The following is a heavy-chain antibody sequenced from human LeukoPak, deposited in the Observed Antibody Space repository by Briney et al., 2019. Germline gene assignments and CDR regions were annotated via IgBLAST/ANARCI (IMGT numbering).Heavy chain of an antibody. J-gene: IGHJ5*02. D-gene: IGHD3-10*01. CDR2: MNPNSGNT. CDR1: GYTFTSYD. CDR3: ARTPPNYYGSGSYPFDP. V-gene: IGHV1-8*01. Sequence: ASVKVSCKASGYTFTSYDINWVRQATGQGLEWMGWMNPNSGNTGYVQKFQGRVTMTRNTSISTAYMELSRLRSDDTAVYYCARTPPNYYGSGSYPFDPWGQGTLVTVSS.